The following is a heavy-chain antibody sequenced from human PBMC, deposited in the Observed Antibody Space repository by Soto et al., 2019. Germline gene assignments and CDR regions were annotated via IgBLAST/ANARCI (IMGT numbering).Heavy chain of an antibody. D-gene: IGHD3-3*01. J-gene: IGHJ6*02. CDR2: ICHDESYK. CDR3: ERNGRRYDCCSGYHSLYYCLDV. CDR1: GFTFSSYG. V-gene: IGHV3-33*01. Sequence: QVQLVESGGDVVQPGRSLRLSCAASGFTFSSYGMNWVRQDPGKGLAWLTIICHDESYKYYADSVKGRFTISRDNSKNPLNLEMNSLSDEDTAGYYCERNGRRYDCCSGYHSLYYCLDVWGQGAKFTVA.